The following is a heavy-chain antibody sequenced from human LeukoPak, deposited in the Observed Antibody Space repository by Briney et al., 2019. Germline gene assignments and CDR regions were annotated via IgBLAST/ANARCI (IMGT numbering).Heavy chain of an antibody. CDR3: ARMSSYCDY. V-gene: IGHV3-7*01. CDR2: IKPDGSEK. Sequence: GGSLRLSCVASGFTFSSHHMNWVRQTPGKGLESVATIKPDGSEKYYVDSVKGRFTISRDNAKSSLYLQMNGLRAEDTGVYFCARMSSYCDYWGQGTLVTVSS. J-gene: IGHJ4*02. D-gene: IGHD2-2*01. CDR1: GFTFSSHH.